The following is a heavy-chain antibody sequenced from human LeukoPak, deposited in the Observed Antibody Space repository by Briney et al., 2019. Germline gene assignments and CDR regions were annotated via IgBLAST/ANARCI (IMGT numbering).Heavy chain of an antibody. CDR2: TNPNSGNT. CDR3: ATRFGGYYGMDV. V-gene: IGHV1-8*01. D-gene: IGHD3-10*01. CDR1: GYTFTSYD. J-gene: IGHJ6*02. Sequence: ASVKVSCKASGYTFTSYDINWVRQATGQGLEWMGWTNPNSGNTGYAQKFQGRVTMTRNTSISTAYMELSSLRSEDTAVYYCATRFGGYYGMDVWGQGTTVTVSS.